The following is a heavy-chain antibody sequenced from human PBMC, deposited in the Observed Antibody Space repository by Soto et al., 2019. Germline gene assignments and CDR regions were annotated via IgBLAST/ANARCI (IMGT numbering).Heavy chain of an antibody. D-gene: IGHD2-15*01. CDR1: GGSISSSSYY. CDR3: ARQLLDAYYYYGMDV. Sequence: SGTLSLTCTVSGGSISSSSYYWGWIRQPPGKGLEWIGSIYYSGSTYYNPSLKSRVTISVDTSKNQFSLKLSSVTAADTAVYYCARQLLDAYYYYGMDVWGQGATVTVSS. CDR2: IYYSGST. J-gene: IGHJ6*02. V-gene: IGHV4-39*01.